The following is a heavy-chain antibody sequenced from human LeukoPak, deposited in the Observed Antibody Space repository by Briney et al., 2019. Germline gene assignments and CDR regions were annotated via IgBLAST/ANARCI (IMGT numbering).Heavy chain of an antibody. V-gene: IGHV1-46*01. Sequence: ASVKVSRKASGYTFTSYYMHWVRQAPGQGLEWMGLINPSGSSTSYAQKFQGRLSLTRDMSTSTDYIELSSLRSEDTAVYYCARDNSVGDTAWWFDPWGQGTLVTVSS. CDR3: ARDNSVGDTAWWFDP. D-gene: IGHD1-26*01. J-gene: IGHJ5*02. CDR2: INPSGSST. CDR1: GYTFTSYY.